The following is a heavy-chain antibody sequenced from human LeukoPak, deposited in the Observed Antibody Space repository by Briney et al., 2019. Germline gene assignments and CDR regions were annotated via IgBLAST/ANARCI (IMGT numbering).Heavy chain of an antibody. J-gene: IGHJ4*02. CDR3: ARDPPESTHSDY. D-gene: IGHD2-2*01. V-gene: IGHV1-8*01. CDR1: GYSFTSYD. Sequence: GASVKVSCKASGYSFTSYDVNWVRQAAGQGLEWIGWMRPNNGNSGFAQKFQGRVTMTRSTSITTAYMELSSLTSENTAVYYCARDPPESTHSDYWGQGTLVTVSS. CDR2: MRPNNGNS.